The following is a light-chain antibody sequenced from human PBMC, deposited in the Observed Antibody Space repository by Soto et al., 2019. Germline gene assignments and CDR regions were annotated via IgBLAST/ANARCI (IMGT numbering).Light chain of an antibody. CDR2: GAS. CDR1: QSVSSY. CDR3: QQYNSWLWT. V-gene: IGKV3D-15*01. Sequence: EIVLTQSPATLSLSPGERATLSCRASQSVSSYLAWYQHKPGQAPRLLIYGASNRATGIPDRFSGSGSGTEFTLILSSLQYEDSAVYYCQQYNSWLWTLGQGTKVDTK. J-gene: IGKJ1*01.